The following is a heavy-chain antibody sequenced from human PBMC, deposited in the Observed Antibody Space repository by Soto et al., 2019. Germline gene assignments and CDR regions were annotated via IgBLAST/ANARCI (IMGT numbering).Heavy chain of an antibody. CDR2: IKSKTDGGTT. J-gene: IGHJ4*02. CDR3: TTDQLKYSSSVDY. CDR1: GFTFSNAW. Sequence: EVQLVESGGGLVKPGGSLRLSCAASGFTFSNAWMNWVRQAPGKGPEWVGRIKSKTDGGTTDYAAPVKGRFTISRDDSKNTLYLQMNSLKTEDTAVYYCTTDQLKYSSSVDYWGQGTLVTVSS. D-gene: IGHD6-6*01. V-gene: IGHV3-15*07.